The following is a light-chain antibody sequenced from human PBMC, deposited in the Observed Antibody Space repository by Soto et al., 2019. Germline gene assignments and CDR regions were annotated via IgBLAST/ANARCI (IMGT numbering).Light chain of an antibody. CDR1: RSDIGTYNS. CDR3: CSYAGVHTYV. V-gene: IGLV2-11*01. Sequence: QSVLTQPRSVSGSPGQSVTISCTGTRSDIGTYNSVSWYQQHPDKAPKLNXXXXXXXPSGVPDRFSGSKSGNTASLTISGLQVDDEADYYCCSYAGVHTYVFGTGTKVTVL. J-gene: IGLJ1*01. CDR2: XXX.